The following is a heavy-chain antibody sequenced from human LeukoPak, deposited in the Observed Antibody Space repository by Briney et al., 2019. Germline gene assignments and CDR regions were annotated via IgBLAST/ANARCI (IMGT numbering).Heavy chain of an antibody. V-gene: IGHV3-49*04. D-gene: IGHD1-26*01. CDR3: SRNSGTYRGYGMDV. CDR2: IRTKGLGETA. CDR1: GFIFRDRA. Sequence: GGSLRLSCTASGFIFRDRAMSWVRQAPGKGLEWVGFIRTKGLGETAEYAASVKDRFTISRDDSNNIAYLHMNSLKTEDTAVYYCSRNSGTYRGYGMDVWGQGTPVTVPS. J-gene: IGHJ6*02.